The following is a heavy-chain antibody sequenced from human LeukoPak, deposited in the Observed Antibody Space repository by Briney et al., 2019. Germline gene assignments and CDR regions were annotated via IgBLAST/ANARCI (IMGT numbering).Heavy chain of an antibody. CDR3: ARNYAWARYWGGGSRYG. V-gene: IGHV3-48*03. CDR1: GFTFSSYE. D-gene: IGHD2-15*01. CDR2: ISSSGRSM. J-gene: IGHJ4*02. Sequence: GGSLRLSCAASGFTFSSYEMNWSRQAPGKGLEWVSYISSSGRSMCYADSVKGRFTISRDNAKNSLYLQMNSLRVEDSAVYYCARNYAWARYWGGGSRYGWGQGTLVTVSS.